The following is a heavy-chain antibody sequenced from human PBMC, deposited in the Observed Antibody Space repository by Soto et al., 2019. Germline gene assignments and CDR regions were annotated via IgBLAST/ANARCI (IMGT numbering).Heavy chain of an antibody. CDR1: GGTFSSYA. Sequence: QVQLVQSGAEVKKPGSSVKVSCKASGGTFSSYAISWVRQAPGQGLEWMGGIIPIFGTANYAQKFQGRVTITADESTSTAYMELSSLRSEDTAVYYCARGAGRRGSDPGALYYYYGMDVWGQGTTVTVSS. CDR3: ARGAGRRGSDPGALYYYYGMDV. V-gene: IGHV1-69*01. D-gene: IGHD5-12*01. J-gene: IGHJ6*02. CDR2: IIPIFGTA.